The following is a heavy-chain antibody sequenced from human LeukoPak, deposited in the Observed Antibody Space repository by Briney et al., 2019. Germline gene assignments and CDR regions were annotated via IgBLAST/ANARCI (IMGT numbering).Heavy chain of an antibody. J-gene: IGHJ4*02. D-gene: IGHD6-19*01. V-gene: IGHV4-34*01. CDR2: INHSGST. CDR3: ARAGGPNPPLLYSSGWYLFDY. CDR1: GGSFSGYY. Sequence: SETLSLTCAVYGGSFSGYYWSWIRQPPGKGLEWIGEINHSGSTNYNPSLKSRVTISVDTSKNQFSLKLSSVTAADTAVYYCARAGGPNPPLLYSSGWYLFDYWGQGTLVTVSS.